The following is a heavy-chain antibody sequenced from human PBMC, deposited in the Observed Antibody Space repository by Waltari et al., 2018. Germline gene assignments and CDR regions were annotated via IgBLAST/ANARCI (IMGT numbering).Heavy chain of an antibody. J-gene: IGHJ6*02. CDR2: IIPIFGTA. V-gene: IGHV1-69*01. CDR1: GGTFSSYA. CDR3: ARDRYCSSTSCASGYYYYGMDV. D-gene: IGHD2-2*01. Sequence: QVQLVQSGAEVKKPGSSVKVSCKASGGTFSSYAISWVRQAPGQGLEWMGGIIPIFGTANYAQKFQGRVTITADESTSTAYMELSSLRSEDTAVYYWARDRYCSSTSCASGYYYYGMDVWGQGTTVTVSS.